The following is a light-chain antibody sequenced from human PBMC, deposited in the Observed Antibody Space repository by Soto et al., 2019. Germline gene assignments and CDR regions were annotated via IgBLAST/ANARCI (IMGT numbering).Light chain of an antibody. Sequence: EIVVTQSPATLSLSPGERATLSCRVSQSVSSHLAWYQQRPGQAPRLLLYESSNRATGIPARFSGSGSGTDFTHTISSLEPEDFAVYYCQQRGDWPPLFGHGTKLEIK. V-gene: IGKV3-11*01. CDR1: QSVSSH. CDR2: ESS. CDR3: QQRGDWPPL. J-gene: IGKJ2*01.